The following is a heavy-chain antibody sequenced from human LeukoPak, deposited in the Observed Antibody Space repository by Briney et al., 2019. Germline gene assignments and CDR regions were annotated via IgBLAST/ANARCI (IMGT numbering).Heavy chain of an antibody. J-gene: IGHJ4*02. V-gene: IGHV4-39*01. CDR3: ARHQDDSSGYYYTASFDY. Sequence: SETLSLTCTVSGGSISSSSYYWGWIRQPPGKGLEWIGSIYYSGSTYYNPSLTSRVTISVDTSKNQFSLKLSSVTAADTAVYYCARHQDDSSGYYYTASFDYWGQGTLVTVSS. CDR1: GGSISSSSYY. CDR2: IYYSGST. D-gene: IGHD3-22*01.